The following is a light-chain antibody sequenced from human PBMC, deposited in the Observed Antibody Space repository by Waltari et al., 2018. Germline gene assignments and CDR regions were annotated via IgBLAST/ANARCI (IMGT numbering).Light chain of an antibody. CDR2: VNSDGSH. J-gene: IGLJ3*02. Sequence: QLVLTQSPSASASLGASVKLTCTLRSGHSNNITPSLPQRPEKGPRYLMKVNSDGSHHKGDEIPDRFSGSSSGAERYLTISSVQSEDEADYYCQTGGHGTWVFGGGTTLTVL. CDR1: SGHSNNI. V-gene: IGLV4-69*01. CDR3: QTGGHGTWV.